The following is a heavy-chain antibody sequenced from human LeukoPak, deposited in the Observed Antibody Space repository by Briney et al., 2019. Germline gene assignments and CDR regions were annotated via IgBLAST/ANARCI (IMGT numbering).Heavy chain of an antibody. CDR3: AREMLYGSGSRGHDAFDI. Sequence: ASVKVSCKASGYTFTGYYMHWVRQAPGQGLEWMGRINPNSGGTNYAQKFQGRVTMTRDTSISTAYMELSRLRSDDTAVYYCAREMLYGSGSRGHDAFDIWGQGTMVTVSS. CDR1: GYTFTGYY. V-gene: IGHV1-2*06. D-gene: IGHD3-10*01. CDR2: INPNSGGT. J-gene: IGHJ3*02.